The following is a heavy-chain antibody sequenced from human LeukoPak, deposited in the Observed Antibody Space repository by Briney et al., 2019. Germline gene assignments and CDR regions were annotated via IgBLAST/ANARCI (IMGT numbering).Heavy chain of an antibody. J-gene: IGHJ5*02. CDR3: ARDATGITMVRGVIWFDP. V-gene: IGHV3-48*03. Sequence: GGSLRLSCAASGFTFSSYEMNWVRQAPGKGLEWVSYISSSGSTIYYADSVKGRFAISRDNAKNSLYLQMNSLRAEDTAVYYCARDATGITMVRGVIWFDPWGQGTLVTVSS. CDR1: GFTFSSYE. D-gene: IGHD3-10*01. CDR2: ISSSGSTI.